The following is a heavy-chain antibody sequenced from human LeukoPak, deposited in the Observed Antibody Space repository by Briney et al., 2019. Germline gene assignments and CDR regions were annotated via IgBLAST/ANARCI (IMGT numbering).Heavy chain of an antibody. CDR2: IRYDGSNK. D-gene: IGHD3-10*01. CDR3: AKTPWFGESHFDY. J-gene: IGHJ4*02. V-gene: IGHV3-30*02. CDR1: GFTFSSYG. Sequence: GGSLRLSCAASGFTFSSYGMHWVRQAPGKGLEWVAFIRYDGSNKYYADSVKGRFTISRDNSKNTLYLQMNSLRAEDTAVYYCAKTPWFGESHFDYWGQGTLVTVSS.